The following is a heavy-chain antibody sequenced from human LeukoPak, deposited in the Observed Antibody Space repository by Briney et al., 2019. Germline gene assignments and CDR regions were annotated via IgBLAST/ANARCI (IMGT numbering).Heavy chain of an antibody. CDR2: MNPNSGNT. CDR3: AQAAAHADDDAFDI. J-gene: IGHJ3*02. D-gene: IGHD6-25*01. Sequence: GASVKVSCKASGYTFTGYYMHWVRQAPGQGLEWMGWMNPNSGNTGYAQKFQGRVTITRNTSISTAYMELSSLRSEDTAVYYCAQAAAHADDDAFDIWGQGTMVTVSS. CDR1: GYTFTGYY. V-gene: IGHV1-8*03.